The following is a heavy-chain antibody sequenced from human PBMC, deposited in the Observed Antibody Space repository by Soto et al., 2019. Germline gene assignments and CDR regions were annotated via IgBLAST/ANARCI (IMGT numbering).Heavy chain of an antibody. CDR2: INHSGST. CDR1: GGSFSGYY. D-gene: IGHD3-16*01. CDR3: AREPLGTYGDNWFDP. J-gene: IGHJ5*02. Sequence: SETLSLTCAVYGGSFSGYYWSWIRQPPGKGLEWIGEINHSGSTNYNPSLKSRVTISVDTSKNQFSLKLSSVTAADTAVYYCAREPLGTYGDNWFDPWGRGTLVTVSS. V-gene: IGHV4-34*01.